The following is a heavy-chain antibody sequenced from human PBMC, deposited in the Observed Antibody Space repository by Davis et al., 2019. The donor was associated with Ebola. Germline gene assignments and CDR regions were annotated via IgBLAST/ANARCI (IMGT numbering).Heavy chain of an antibody. CDR3: AKGMNSGYIVPFDY. Sequence: GESLKISCAASGFTFSTYGMSWVRQAPGKGLEWVSSISGSGFSINYADSVKGRFTISRDSSRNTLSLQMNSLRAEDTAVYYCAKGMNSGYIVPFDYWGQGTLVTVSS. CDR2: ISGSGFSI. CDR1: GFTFSTYG. V-gene: IGHV3-23*01. J-gene: IGHJ4*02. D-gene: IGHD5/OR15-5a*01.